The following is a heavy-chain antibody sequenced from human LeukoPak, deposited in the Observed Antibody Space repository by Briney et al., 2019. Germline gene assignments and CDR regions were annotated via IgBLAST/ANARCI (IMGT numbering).Heavy chain of an antibody. V-gene: IGHV4-34*01. CDR3: ARGRPERTHYPGY. D-gene: IGHD2-2*01. J-gene: IGHJ4*02. CDR2: INHSGST. CDR1: GGSFSGYY. Sequence: PSETLSLTCAVYGGSFSGYYWSWIRQPPGKGLEWIGEINHSGSTNYNPSLKSRVTISVDTSKNQFSLKLSSVTAADTAVYYCARGRPERTHYPGYWGQGTLVTVSS.